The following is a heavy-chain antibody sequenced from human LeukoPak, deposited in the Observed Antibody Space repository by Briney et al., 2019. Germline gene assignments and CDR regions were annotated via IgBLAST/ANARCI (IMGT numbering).Heavy chain of an antibody. V-gene: IGHV4-30-4*01. J-gene: IGHJ5*02. CDR2: IYYSGST. CDR3: ARAGGIAGSPYNWFDP. Sequence: SETLSLTCTVSGGSISSGDYYRSWIRQPPGKGLEWIVYIYYSGSTYYNPSLKSRVTISVDTSKNQFSLKLSSVTAADTAVYYCARAGGIAGSPYNWFDPWGQGTLVTVSS. D-gene: IGHD6-13*01. CDR1: GGSISSGDYY.